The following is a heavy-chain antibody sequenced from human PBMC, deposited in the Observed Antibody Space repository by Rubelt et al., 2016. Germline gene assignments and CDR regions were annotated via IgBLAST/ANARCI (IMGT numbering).Heavy chain of an antibody. D-gene: IGHD3-22*01. CDR3: VRSHYYDSRSGYCNQDAFDM. CDR2: TRNKAASYTT. V-gene: IGHV3-72*01. CDR1: GFTFSDHY. Sequence: GGSLRLSCAASGFTFSDHYMDWVRQAPGKGLEWVGRTRNKAASYTTEYGASVAGRFSISRDDSKSSLYLQMNSLKTEDTAMYYCVRSHYYDSRSGYCNQDAFDMWGQGTMVTVSS. J-gene: IGHJ3*02.